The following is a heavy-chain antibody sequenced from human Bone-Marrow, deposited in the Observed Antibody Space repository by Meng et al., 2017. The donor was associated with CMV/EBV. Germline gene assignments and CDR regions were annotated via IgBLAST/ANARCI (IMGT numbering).Heavy chain of an antibody. Sequence: SETLSLTCTVSGGSISSSSYYWGWIRQPPGKGLEWIGSIYYSGSTYYNPSLKSRVTISVDTSKNQFSLKLSSVTAADTAVYYCARTQIGLASYDWGQGTLVTVSS. J-gene: IGHJ4*02. CDR3: ARTQIGLASYD. CDR2: IYYSGST. CDR1: GGSISSSSYY. V-gene: IGHV4-39*07. D-gene: IGHD3-10*01.